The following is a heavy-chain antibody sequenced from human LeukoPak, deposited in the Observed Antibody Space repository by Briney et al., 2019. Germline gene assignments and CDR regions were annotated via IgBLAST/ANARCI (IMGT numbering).Heavy chain of an antibody. V-gene: IGHV3-7*01. D-gene: IGHD2-15*01. Sequence: SGGSLRLSCAASEFTFSTYWMSWVRQAPGKGLEWVADIKKDGSEKYYVDSVKGRFTISRQNAKNSLFLQMNSLRAEDTAVYYCARHRSGGSQDDASDIWGQGTMVTVSS. CDR3: ARHRSGGSQDDASDI. CDR2: IKKDGSEK. J-gene: IGHJ3*02. CDR1: EFTFSTYW.